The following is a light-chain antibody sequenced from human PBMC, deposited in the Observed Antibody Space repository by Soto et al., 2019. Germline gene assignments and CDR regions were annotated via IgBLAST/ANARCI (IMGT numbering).Light chain of an antibody. CDR1: QSLASN. Sequence: DIVLTQSPATLSVSPGESATLSCRASQSLASNLAWYQQKPGQTPRLLIYGASTRATDIPARFSASVSGTEFTLTISSLQSEDFAVYYCQQYSGWPRTFGQGTKVEVK. CDR2: GAS. V-gene: IGKV3-15*01. CDR3: QQYSGWPRT. J-gene: IGKJ1*01.